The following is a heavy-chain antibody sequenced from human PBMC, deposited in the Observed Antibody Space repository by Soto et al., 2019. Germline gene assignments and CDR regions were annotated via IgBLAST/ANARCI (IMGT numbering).Heavy chain of an antibody. Sequence: SETLSLTCAVYGGSFSGYYWTWIRQPPGTGLEWIGEINHSGSTNYNPSLKSRVTISVDTSKNQFSLKLTSATAADTAVYYCARDFKRYSSPPGPLEYWGQGTLVTVSS. CDR2: INHSGST. D-gene: IGHD6-13*01. CDR3: ARDFKRYSSPPGPLEY. CDR1: GGSFSGYY. V-gene: IGHV4-34*01. J-gene: IGHJ4*02.